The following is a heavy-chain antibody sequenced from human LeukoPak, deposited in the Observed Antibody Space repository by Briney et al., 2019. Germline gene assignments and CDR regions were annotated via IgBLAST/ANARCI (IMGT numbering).Heavy chain of an antibody. J-gene: IGHJ4*02. D-gene: IGHD2-2*01. CDR2: ISYDGRNI. Sequence: PGGSLRLSCAASGYTFNNYGMHWVRQAPGKGLEWVAVISYDGRNIHYPDSVKGRFTISRDISTDTLWLQMDSLRTEDTAVYYCAKGPLRGTAAAIDYWGREPWSPSPQ. CDR3: AKGPLRGTAAAIDY. V-gene: IGHV3-30*18. CDR1: GYTFNNYG.